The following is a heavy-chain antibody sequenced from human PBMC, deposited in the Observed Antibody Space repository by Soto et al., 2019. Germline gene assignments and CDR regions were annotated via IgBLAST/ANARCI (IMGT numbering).Heavy chain of an antibody. D-gene: IGHD3-16*02. CDR2: IYYSGST. CDR3: AREIMITFGGVIVSGYFDY. V-gene: IGHV4-31*03. J-gene: IGHJ4*02. CDR1: GGSISSGGYY. Sequence: QVQLQESGPGLVKPSQTLSLTSTVSGGSISSGGYYWSWIRQHPGKGLEWIGYIYYSGSTYYNPSLKSRVTISVDTSKNQFSLKLSSVTAADTAVYYCAREIMITFGGVIVSGYFDYWGQGTLVTVSS.